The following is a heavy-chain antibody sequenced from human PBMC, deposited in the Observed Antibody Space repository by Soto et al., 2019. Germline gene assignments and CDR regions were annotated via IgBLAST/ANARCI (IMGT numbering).Heavy chain of an antibody. D-gene: IGHD2-8*01. Sequence: SQTLSLTCAISGDSVSTNSATWDWIRQSPSRGLEWLGRTYYRSKWDYDYAASVKGRITINPDTSNNQLSLQLDSVTPDDTAVYYCPRLIGNSWLDSWGQRTLVTVSS. V-gene: IGHV6-1*01. CDR1: GDSVSTNSAT. CDR3: PRLIGNSWLDS. CDR2: TYYRSKWDY. J-gene: IGHJ5*01.